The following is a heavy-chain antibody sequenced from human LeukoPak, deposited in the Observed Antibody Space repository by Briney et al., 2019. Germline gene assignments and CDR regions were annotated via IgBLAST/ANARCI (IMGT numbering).Heavy chain of an antibody. Sequence: SETLSLTCTVSGGSINGYYWSWIRQPAGKGLEWIGRIPATGITHYNPSLESRVTMSVDMSRNQFSLKLSSVAAADTAVFYCARHLGPWGPGTLVTVSS. D-gene: IGHD1-26*01. CDR3: ARHLGP. CDR1: GGSINGYY. CDR2: IPATGIT. J-gene: IGHJ4*02. V-gene: IGHV4-4*07.